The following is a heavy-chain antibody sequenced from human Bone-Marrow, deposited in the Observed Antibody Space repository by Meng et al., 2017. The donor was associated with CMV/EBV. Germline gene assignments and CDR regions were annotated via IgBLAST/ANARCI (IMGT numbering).Heavy chain of an antibody. V-gene: IGHV1-46*01. J-gene: IGHJ2*01. CDR1: GYTFTNYH. Sequence: SCKASGYTFTNYHIQWVRQAPGQGLEWVGIINPSDSGTSYAQKFQGRVTMTRDTSTNTVYMELSSLRSQDTAVFYCAREAPNWYFDLWGRGTLVTVSS. CDR2: INPSDSGT. D-gene: IGHD2-8*01. CDR3: AREAPNWYFDL.